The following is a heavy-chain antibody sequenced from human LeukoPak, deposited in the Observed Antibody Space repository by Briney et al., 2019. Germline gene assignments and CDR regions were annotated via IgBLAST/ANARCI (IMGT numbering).Heavy chain of an antibody. V-gene: IGHV4-34*01. CDR1: GGSFSGYY. CDR2: INHSGST. CDR3: ARDAAAGSS. Sequence: SETLSLTCAVYGGSFSGYYWSWIRQPPGKGLEWIGEINHSGSTNYNPSLKSRVTISVDTSKNQFSLKLSSVTAADTAVYYCARDAAAGSSWGQGTLVTVSS. D-gene: IGHD6-13*01. J-gene: IGHJ4*02.